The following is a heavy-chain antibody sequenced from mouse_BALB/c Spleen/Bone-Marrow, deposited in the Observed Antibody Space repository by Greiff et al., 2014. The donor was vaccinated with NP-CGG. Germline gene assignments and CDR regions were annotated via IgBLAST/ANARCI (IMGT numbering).Heavy chain of an antibody. J-gene: IGHJ4*01. CDR2: ISSGSSTI. V-gene: IGHV5-17*02. Sequence: EVKLVESGGGLVQPGGSRKLSCAASGFTFSSFGMHWVRQAPEKGLEWVAYISSGSSTIYYADTVKGQFTISRDNPKNTLFLQMTSLRSEDTAMYYCASLTYYAMDYWGQGTSVTVSS. CDR3: ASLTYYAMDY. CDR1: GFTFSSFG.